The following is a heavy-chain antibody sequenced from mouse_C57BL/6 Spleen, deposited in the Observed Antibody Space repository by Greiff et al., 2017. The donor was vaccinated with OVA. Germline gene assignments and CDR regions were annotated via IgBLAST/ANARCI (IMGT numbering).Heavy chain of an antibody. J-gene: IGHJ1*03. Sequence: VQLKQSGGGLVQPGGSLKLSCAASGFTFSDYGMAWVRQAPRKGPEWVAFISNLAYSIYYADTVTGRFTISRENAKNTLYLEMSSLRSEDTAMYYCARHGYYGSSYEYFDVWGTGTTVTVSS. CDR2: ISNLAYSI. D-gene: IGHD1-1*01. CDR3: ARHGYYGSSYEYFDV. CDR1: GFTFSDYG. V-gene: IGHV5-15*01.